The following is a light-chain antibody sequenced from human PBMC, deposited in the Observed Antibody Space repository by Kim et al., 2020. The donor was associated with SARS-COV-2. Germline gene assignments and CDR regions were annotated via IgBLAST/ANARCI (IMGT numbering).Light chain of an antibody. CDR1: SSDVGGYNY. V-gene: IGLV2-14*03. J-gene: IGLJ2*01. CDR2: DVS. CDR3: SSYTSSSTV. Sequence: QSALTHPASVSGAPGQSITISCTGTSSDVGGYNYVSWYQQHPGKAPKLMIYDVSNRPSGVSNRVSGSKSGNTASLTISGLQAEDEADYYCSSYTSSSTVFGGENQLTVL.